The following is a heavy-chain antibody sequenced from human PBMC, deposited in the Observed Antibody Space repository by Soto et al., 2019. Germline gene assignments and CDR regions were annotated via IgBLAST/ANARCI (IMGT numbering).Heavy chain of an antibody. D-gene: IGHD2-21*02. CDR1: GFTFTDYY. CDR3: ARVLVFYGGFDP. CDR2: ISSSGSTI. V-gene: IGHV3-11*01. J-gene: IGHJ5*02. Sequence: EGFLRPSCATSGFTFTDYYMSWIRQAPGKGLEMVSYISSSGSTIYYADSVMGRFTISRDNAKNSLYPQMNSLRAEDTAVYYCARVLVFYGGFDPWGQGT.